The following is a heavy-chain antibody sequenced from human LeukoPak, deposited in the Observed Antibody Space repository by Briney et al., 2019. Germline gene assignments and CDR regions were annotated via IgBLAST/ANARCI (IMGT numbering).Heavy chain of an antibody. Sequence: ASVKVSRKASGYTFTGHFIQWVRQAPGQGPEWMGRIDPNDGGTNYAQKFQGRVTMTRDTSISTAYMKLSSLRSDDTAVYYCARGSDSGTPRWFDPWGQGTLVTV. D-gene: IGHD1-26*01. CDR2: IDPNDGGT. V-gene: IGHV1-2*06. CDR3: ARGSDSGTPRWFDP. J-gene: IGHJ5*02. CDR1: GYTFTGHF.